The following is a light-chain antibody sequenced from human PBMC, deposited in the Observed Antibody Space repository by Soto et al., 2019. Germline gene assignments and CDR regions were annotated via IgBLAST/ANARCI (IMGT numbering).Light chain of an antibody. CDR2: AES. V-gene: IGKV1-39*01. J-gene: IGKJ3*01. CDR3: QQSYSTP. Sequence: DIQMTQSPSSLSASVGDRVSITCRASQSISSYLNWYQQKPGKAPKLRSYAESSWQSGVPASFIGSGSATDFTLAIRSLQPEDFATYYCQQSYSTPFGPGTKV. CDR1: QSISSY.